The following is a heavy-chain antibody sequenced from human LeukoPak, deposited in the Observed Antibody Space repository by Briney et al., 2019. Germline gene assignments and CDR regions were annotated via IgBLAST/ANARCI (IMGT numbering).Heavy chain of an antibody. J-gene: IGHJ6*02. CDR1: GGSISSGGYY. CDR3: ARVVVVPAAIPILEYYYYGMDV. Sequence: SQTLSLTCTVSGGSISSGGYYWSWIRQHPGKGLEWIGHIYYSGSTNYNPSLKSRVTISVDTSKNQFSLKLSSVTAADTAVYYCARVVVVPAAIPILEYYYYGMDVWGQGTTVTVSS. CDR2: IYYSGST. V-gene: IGHV4-31*03. D-gene: IGHD2-2*01.